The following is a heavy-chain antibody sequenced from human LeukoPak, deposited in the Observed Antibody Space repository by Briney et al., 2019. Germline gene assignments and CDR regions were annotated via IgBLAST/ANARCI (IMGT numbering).Heavy chain of an antibody. CDR2: INPNSGGT. D-gene: IGHD4-17*01. J-gene: IGHJ4*02. CDR3: ARVRVYGDYVLDY. CDR1: GYTFTGYY. V-gene: IGHV1-2*02. Sequence: GASVTVSCKSSGYTFTGYYMHWVRQAPGQGLEWMGWINPNSGGTNYAQKFQGRVTMTRDTSISTAYMELSRLRSDDTAVYYCARVRVYGDYVLDYWGQGTLVTVSS.